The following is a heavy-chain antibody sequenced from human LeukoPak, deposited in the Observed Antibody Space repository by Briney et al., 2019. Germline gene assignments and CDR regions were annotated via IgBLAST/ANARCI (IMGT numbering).Heavy chain of an antibody. CDR1: GGSSSGYY. J-gene: IGHJ4*02. CDR2: INHSGST. Sequence: SETLTLTCADYGGSSSGYYWRWIRQPPGKGLEWIGEINHSGSTNYNPSLKSRVTISVDTSKNQFSLKLSSVTAADTAVYYCAALYGSGQNNDYWGQGTLVTVSS. D-gene: IGHD3-10*01. CDR3: AALYGSGQNNDY. V-gene: IGHV4-34*01.